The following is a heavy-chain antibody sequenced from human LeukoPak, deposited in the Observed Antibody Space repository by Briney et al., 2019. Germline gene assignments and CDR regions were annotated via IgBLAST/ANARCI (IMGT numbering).Heavy chain of an antibody. V-gene: IGHV3-23*01. CDR3: AKAPRAGGGYYYYYGMDV. J-gene: IGHJ6*02. Sequence: PGGSLRLSCAASGFTFSSYAMSRVRQAPGKGLEWVSAISGSGGSTYYADSVKGRFTISRDNSKNTLYLQMNSLRAEDTAVYYCAKAPRAGGGYYYYYGMDVWGQGTTVTVSS. CDR1: GFTFSSYA. CDR2: ISGSGGST. D-gene: IGHD2-8*02.